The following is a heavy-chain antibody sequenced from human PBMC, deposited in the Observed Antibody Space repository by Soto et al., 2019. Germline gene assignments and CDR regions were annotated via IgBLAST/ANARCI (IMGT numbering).Heavy chain of an antibody. CDR2: LRQDGSEK. CDR1: GLTFGSFG. J-gene: IGHJ4*02. V-gene: IGHV3-7*01. D-gene: IGHD2-2*01. Sequence: GGSLRFSCEALGLTFGSFGIGGSAQVPGKGLEWVAKLRQDGSEKYYVDSVKGRFTIARDNAKNSLYLQMNSLRAEDTAVYYCARAGSSSSTSSPSYYFDYWGQGTLVTVSS. CDR3: ARAGSSSSTSSPSYYFDY.